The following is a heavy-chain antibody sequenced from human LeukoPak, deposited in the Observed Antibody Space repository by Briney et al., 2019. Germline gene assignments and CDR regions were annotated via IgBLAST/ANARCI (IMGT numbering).Heavy chain of an antibody. J-gene: IGHJ5*02. CDR1: GGSVSSGSYY. V-gene: IGHV4-61*01. CDR2: IYYSGST. CDR3: ARDRTGYRSGGSCYTAQGFDP. Sequence: SETLSLTCTVSGGSVSSGSYYWSWIRQPPGKGLEWIGYIYYSGSTNYNPSLKSRVTISVDTSKNQFSLKLSSVTAADTAVYYCARDRTGYRSGGSCYTAQGFDPWGQGTLVTVSS. D-gene: IGHD2-15*01.